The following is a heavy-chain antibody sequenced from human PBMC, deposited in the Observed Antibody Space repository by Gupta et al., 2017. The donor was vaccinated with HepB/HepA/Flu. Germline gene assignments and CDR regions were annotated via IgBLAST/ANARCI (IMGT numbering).Heavy chain of an antibody. Sequence: EVQLLESGGGLVQPGGSLRLSCAASGFTFSSYAMSWVRQAPGKGLEWVSAISGSGGSTYYADSVKGRFTIYRDNSKNTLYLQMNSLRAEDTAVYYCAKDLSYYYYYMDVWGKGTTVTASS. V-gene: IGHV3-23*01. CDR2: ISGSGGST. D-gene: IGHD2/OR15-2a*01. CDR3: AKDLSYYYYYMDV. J-gene: IGHJ6*03. CDR1: GFTFSSYA.